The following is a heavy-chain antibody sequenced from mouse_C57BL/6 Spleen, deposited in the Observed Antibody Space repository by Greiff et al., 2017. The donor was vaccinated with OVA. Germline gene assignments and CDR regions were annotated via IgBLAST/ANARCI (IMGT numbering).Heavy chain of an antibody. D-gene: IGHD1-1*01. J-gene: IGHJ2*01. CDR2: IDPSDSET. Sequence: QVQLKESGAELVRPGSSVKLSCKASGYTFTSYWMHWVKQRPIQGLEWIGNIDPSDSETHYNQKFKDKATLTVDKSSSTAYMQLSSLTSEDSAVYYCARGNYYGSRGYFDYWGQGTTLTVSS. CDR3: ARGNYYGSRGYFDY. V-gene: IGHV1-52*01. CDR1: GYTFTSYW.